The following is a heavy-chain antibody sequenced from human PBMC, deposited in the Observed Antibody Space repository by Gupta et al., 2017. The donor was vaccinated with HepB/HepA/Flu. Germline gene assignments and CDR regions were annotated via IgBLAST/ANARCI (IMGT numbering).Heavy chain of an antibody. D-gene: IGHD2-21*01. CDR2: MRENGGEI. CDR3: AGDLSGLQFGDS. V-gene: IGHV3-23*01. CDR1: GFNFHNPA. Sequence: EVQLLASGGDVVQPGGSLRLSCVGTGFNFHNPALIWVRQAPGKGLEWVSAMRENGGEISYADAVKDRFTISRDNSKSTLYLEMKNLRAEDTATDYCAGDLSGLQFGDSRGQGTLVTVSS. J-gene: IGHJ4*02.